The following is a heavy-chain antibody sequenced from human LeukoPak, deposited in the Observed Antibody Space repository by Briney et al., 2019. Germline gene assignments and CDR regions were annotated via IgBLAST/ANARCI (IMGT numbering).Heavy chain of an antibody. V-gene: IGHV1-18*01. CDR3: ARDGRFLEWLLWDDAFDI. CDR1: GYTFTNFG. D-gene: IGHD3-3*01. Sequence: ASVKVSCKASGYTFTNFGISWVRQAPGQGLEWMGWISAYNDNTNLAQKFQGRVTMTTDTSTSKAYMEVRSLRSDDTAVYYCARDGRFLEWLLWDDAFDIWGQGTMVTVSS. J-gene: IGHJ3*02. CDR2: ISAYNDNT.